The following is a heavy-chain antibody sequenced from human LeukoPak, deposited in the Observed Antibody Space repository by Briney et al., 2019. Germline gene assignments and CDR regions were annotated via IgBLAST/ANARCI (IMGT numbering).Heavy chain of an antibody. V-gene: IGHV4-39*07. CDR1: GGSISSSSYY. Sequence: SETLSLTCTVSGGSISSSSYYWGWIRQPPGKGLEWIGSIYYSGSTYYNPSLKSRVTISVDTSKNQFSLKLSSVTAADTAVYYCARDGYYYDSSASRPGYYFDYWGQGTLVTVSS. J-gene: IGHJ4*02. CDR3: ARDGYYYDSSASRPGYYFDY. CDR2: IYYSGST. D-gene: IGHD3-22*01.